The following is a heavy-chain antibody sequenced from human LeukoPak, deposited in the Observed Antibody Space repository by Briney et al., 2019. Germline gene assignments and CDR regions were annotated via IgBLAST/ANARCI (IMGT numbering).Heavy chain of an antibody. CDR2: IYSGGST. CDR3: AKDDAWLRFGE. D-gene: IGHD3-10*01. J-gene: IGHJ4*02. CDR1: GFTVSSNY. Sequence: GGSLRLSCAASGFTVSSNYMSWVRQAPGKGLEWVSIIYSGGSTFYADSVKGRFTISRDNSKNTLYLQMNSLRAEDTAVYYCAKDDAWLRFGEWSQGTLVTVSS. V-gene: IGHV3-53*01.